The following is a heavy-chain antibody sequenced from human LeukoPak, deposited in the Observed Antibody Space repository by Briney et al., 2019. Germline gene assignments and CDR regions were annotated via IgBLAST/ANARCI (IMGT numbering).Heavy chain of an antibody. Sequence: PSETLSLTCTVSSGSIRGYYGSWIRQPAGKGLEWIGRIYTSGSTNYNPSLKSRVTMSVDTSKNQFSLKLSSVTAADTAVYYCARGVAAAVSWFDSWGQRTLVTVSS. CDR2: IYTSGST. CDR3: ARGVAAAVSWFDS. V-gene: IGHV4-4*07. D-gene: IGHD6-13*01. CDR1: SGSIRGYY. J-gene: IGHJ5*01.